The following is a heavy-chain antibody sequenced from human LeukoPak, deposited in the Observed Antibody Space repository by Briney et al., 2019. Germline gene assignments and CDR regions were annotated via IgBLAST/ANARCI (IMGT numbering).Heavy chain of an antibody. CDR1: GFTFSSYG. D-gene: IGHD5-24*01. CDR2: ISGSGGST. V-gene: IGHV3-23*01. Sequence: GGSLRLSCAASGFTFSSYGMSWVRQAPGKGLEWVSAISGSGGSTYHADSVKGRFTISRDNSKNTVYLQMNSLRAEDTAVYYCARISRSMVDVWGKGTTVTISS. J-gene: IGHJ6*04. CDR3: ARISRSMVDV.